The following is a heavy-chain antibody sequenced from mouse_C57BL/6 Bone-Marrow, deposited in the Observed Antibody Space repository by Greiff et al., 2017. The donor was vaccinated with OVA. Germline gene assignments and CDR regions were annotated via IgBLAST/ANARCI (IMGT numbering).Heavy chain of an antibody. CDR1: GYTFTSYW. D-gene: IGHD1-1*02. CDR2: IHPNSGST. J-gene: IGHJ3*01. CDR3: SRKTREGWAY. Sequence: QVQLKQPGAELVKPGASVKLSCKASGYTFTSYWMHWVKQRPGQGLEWIGMIHPNSGSTNYNEKFKSKATLTVDKSSSTAYMQLSSLTSEDSAVYYCSRKTREGWAYWGQGTLVTVSA. V-gene: IGHV1-64*01.